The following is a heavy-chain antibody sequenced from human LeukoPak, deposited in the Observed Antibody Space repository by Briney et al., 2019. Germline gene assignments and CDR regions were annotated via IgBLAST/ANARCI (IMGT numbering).Heavy chain of an antibody. J-gene: IGHJ5*02. D-gene: IGHD2-2*01. Sequence: SETLSLTCTVSGGSISSYYWNWIRQPPGKGLEWIGYMHYSEDTGYNPSLKSRVIISVDTSKNQFSLKLTSVTAADTAVYYCARKIDQTGSPPAYNWLDPWGQGTLVTVSS. CDR3: ARKIDQTGSPPAYNWLDP. CDR1: GGSISSYY. CDR2: MHYSEDT. V-gene: IGHV4-59*01.